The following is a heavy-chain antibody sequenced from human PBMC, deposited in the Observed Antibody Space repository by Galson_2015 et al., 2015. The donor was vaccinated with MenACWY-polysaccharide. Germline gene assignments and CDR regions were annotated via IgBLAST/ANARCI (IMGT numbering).Heavy chain of an antibody. CDR1: GFTFNDAW. Sequence: SLRLSCAASGFTFNDAWMNWVRQAPGKGLEWVGRIKTKTNGGTTEYAATGKGRFTISRDDTANTLYPQMNRLRDEDTDVYYCTTKASNWNVYGRQQYFDHWGQGTLVTVSS. V-gene: IGHV3-15*01. CDR3: TTKASNWNVYGRQQYFDH. J-gene: IGHJ4*02. D-gene: IGHD1-1*01. CDR2: IKTKTNGGTT.